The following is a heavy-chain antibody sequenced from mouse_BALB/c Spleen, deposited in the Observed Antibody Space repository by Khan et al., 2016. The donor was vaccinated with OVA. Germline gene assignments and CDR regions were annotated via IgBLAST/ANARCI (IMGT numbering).Heavy chain of an antibody. CDR2: IYPFNDDT. CDR1: GYTFTSYV. D-gene: IGHD2-14*01. J-gene: IGHJ2*01. V-gene: IGHV1S136*01. CDR3: AKKYRYGVYLDS. Sequence: VQLQQSGPELVKPGASVKMSCEASGYTFTSYVIHWVKQKPGQGLEWIGYIYPFNDDTKYNEKFKGKATLTSDTSSSTAYMELRSLTSEDSAVYYCAKKYRYGVYLDSRGQGTTLTVSS.